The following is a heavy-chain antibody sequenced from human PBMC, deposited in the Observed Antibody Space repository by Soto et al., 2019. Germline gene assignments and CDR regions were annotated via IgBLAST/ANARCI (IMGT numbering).Heavy chain of an antibody. CDR1: GFPFSNYY. Sequence: HVQLVESGGGLVKPGGSLRLSCVVSGFPFSNYYMSWIRQAPGKGLEWLSDISHSSLSKHYADSVRGRFSISRDNANNSLFPQMNSLRAEDTAVYRCARVSATGWVVNGRAYLDYWGQGTLVTVSS. J-gene: IGHJ4*02. V-gene: IGHV3-11*01. CDR3: ARVSATGWVVNGRAYLDY. CDR2: ISHSSLSK. D-gene: IGHD6-19*01.